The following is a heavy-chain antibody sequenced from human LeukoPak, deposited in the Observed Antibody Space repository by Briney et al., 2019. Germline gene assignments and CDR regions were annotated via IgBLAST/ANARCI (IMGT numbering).Heavy chain of an antibody. D-gene: IGHD3-22*01. CDR2: MYYSGST. V-gene: IGHV4-39*07. CDR3: ASLTTAEAFDI. Sequence: SETLSLTCTVSGGSITNNNYYWGCIRQPPGKGLEWIGNMYYSGSTYYNPSLKSRVTISIDTSKNQFSLKLSSMTAADTAVYYCASLTTAEAFDIWGQGTMVTVSS. J-gene: IGHJ3*02. CDR1: GGSITNNNYY.